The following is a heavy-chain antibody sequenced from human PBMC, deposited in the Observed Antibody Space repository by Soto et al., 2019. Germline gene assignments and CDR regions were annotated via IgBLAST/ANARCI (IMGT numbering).Heavy chain of an antibody. D-gene: IGHD5-12*01. J-gene: IGHJ3*02. CDR2: INPNSGGT. CDR3: ARGAAYDAAAFDI. V-gene: IGHV1-2*04. Sequence: ASVKVSCKASGYTFTGYYMHWVRQAPGQGLEWMGWINPNSGGTNYAQKFQGWVTMTRDTSISTAYMELSRLRSDDTAVYYCARGAAYDAAAFDIWGQGTMVTVSS. CDR1: GYTFTGYY.